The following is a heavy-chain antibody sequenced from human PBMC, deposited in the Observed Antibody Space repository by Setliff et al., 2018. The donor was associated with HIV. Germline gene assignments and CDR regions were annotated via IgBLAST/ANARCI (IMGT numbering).Heavy chain of an antibody. CDR3: ARYLGGEHDYADPAYMDV. V-gene: IGHV1-18*01. CDR2: ISGFNGKI. Sequence: ASVKVSCKASGYTFSSYGISWVRQAPGQGLEWMGWISGFNGKINYAENFQGRVTLTTDSSASTAHMELLSLTSDDTAVYYCARYLGGEHDYADPAYMDVWGKGTTVTVSS. CDR1: GYTFSSYG. D-gene: IGHD4-17*01. J-gene: IGHJ6*03.